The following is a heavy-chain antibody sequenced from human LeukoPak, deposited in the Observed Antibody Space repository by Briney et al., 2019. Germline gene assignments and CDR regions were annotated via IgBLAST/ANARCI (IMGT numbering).Heavy chain of an antibody. V-gene: IGHV3-30*02. J-gene: IGHJ5*02. Sequence: GGSLRLSCAASGFTFSSYGMHWVRQAPGKGLEWVAFIRYDGSNKYYADSVKVRFTISRDNSKNTLYLQMNSLRAEDTAVYYCAKDRTIFGVVNWFDPWGQGTLVTVSS. CDR3: AKDRTIFGVVNWFDP. CDR1: GFTFSSYG. D-gene: IGHD3-3*01. CDR2: IRYDGSNK.